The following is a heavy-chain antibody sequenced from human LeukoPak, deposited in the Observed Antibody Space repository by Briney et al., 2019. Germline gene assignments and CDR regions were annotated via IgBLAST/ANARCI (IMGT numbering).Heavy chain of an antibody. CDR1: GGSISSYY. V-gene: IGHV4-59*01. CDR2: IYYSGST. D-gene: IGHD5-18*01. CDR3: ARSRSGYSYDHAAFDI. Sequence: SETLSLTCTVSGGSISSYYWSWIRQPPGKGLEWIGYIYYSGSTNYNPSLKSRVTISVDTSKNQFSLKLSSVTAADTAVYYCARSRSGYSYDHAAFDIWGQGTMVTVSS. J-gene: IGHJ3*02.